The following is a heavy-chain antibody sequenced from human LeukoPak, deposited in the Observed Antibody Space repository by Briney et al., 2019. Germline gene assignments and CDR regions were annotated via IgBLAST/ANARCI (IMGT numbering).Heavy chain of an antibody. CDR3: ARRIAAAGHDTFDI. CDR2: INPNSGDT. J-gene: IGHJ3*02. D-gene: IGHD6-13*01. CDR1: GYSFTGYY. Sequence: GASVKVSCKASGYSFTGYYMHWVRQAPGPGLEWMGWINPNSGDTNYAQKFQGRVTMTRDTSISTVYMELSRLRSDDTAIYYCARRIAAAGHDTFDIWGQGTMVTVSS. V-gene: IGHV1-2*02.